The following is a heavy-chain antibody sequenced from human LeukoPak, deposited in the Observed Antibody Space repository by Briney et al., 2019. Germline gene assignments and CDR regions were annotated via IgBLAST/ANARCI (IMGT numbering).Heavy chain of an antibody. V-gene: IGHV4-38-2*02. CDR3: AGLDYYDSSGYFDY. CDR1: GYSITSGYF. J-gene: IGHJ4*02. CDR2: IYHSGST. D-gene: IGHD3-22*01. Sequence: SETLSLTCSVSGYSITSGYFWGWIRQPPGKGLEWIGSIYHSGSTYYNPSLKSRVTISVDTSKNQFPLKLSSVTAADTAVYYCAGLDYYDSSGYFDYWGQGTLVTVSS.